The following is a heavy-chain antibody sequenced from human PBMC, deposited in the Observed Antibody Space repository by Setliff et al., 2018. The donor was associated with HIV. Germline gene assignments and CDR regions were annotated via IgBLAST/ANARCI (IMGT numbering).Heavy chain of an antibody. V-gene: IGHV1-69*13. J-gene: IGHJ6*03. CDR1: GGPFTSA. D-gene: IGHD3-10*01. Sequence: SVKVSCKASGGPFTSAFNWVRQVPGQGLEWMGGIIPIFGTANYAQNFGGRVTITADQSTTTSYLQLNSLRFEDTTIYYCASDSPAARFEELEDHYYYFMDVWGKGTTVTVSS. CDR2: IIPIFGTA. CDR3: ASDSPAARFEELEDHYYYFMDV.